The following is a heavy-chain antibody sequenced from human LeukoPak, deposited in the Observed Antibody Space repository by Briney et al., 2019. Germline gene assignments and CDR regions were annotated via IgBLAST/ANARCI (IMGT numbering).Heavy chain of an antibody. CDR2: INPNSGGT. CDR3: ARDPLYGSGTYFFDY. V-gene: IGHV1-2*02. Sequence: EASVKVSCKASGYTFTGYYMHLVRQAPGQGLEWMGWINPNSGGTNYAQKLQGRVTMTRDTSISTVYMELTRLRSDDTAVYYCARDPLYGSGTYFFDYWGQGTLVTVSS. CDR1: GYTFTGYY. J-gene: IGHJ4*02. D-gene: IGHD3-10*01.